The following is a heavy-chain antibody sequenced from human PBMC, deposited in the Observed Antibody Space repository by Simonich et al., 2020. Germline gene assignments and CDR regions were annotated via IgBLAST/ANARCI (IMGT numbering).Heavy chain of an antibody. Sequence: QVQLVQSGAEVKKPGASVKVSCKASGYTFTGYYMHWVRQAPGQGLEWMGWNNPNRGGTKDAQKIQGRVTMTRDTSISTAYMELSRLRSDDTAVYYCARWPSIPASYGSGSYFDYWGQGTLVTVSS. CDR3: ARWPSIPASYGSGSYFDY. D-gene: IGHD3-10*01. V-gene: IGHV1-2*02. J-gene: IGHJ4*02. CDR2: NNPNRGGT. CDR1: GYTFTGYY.